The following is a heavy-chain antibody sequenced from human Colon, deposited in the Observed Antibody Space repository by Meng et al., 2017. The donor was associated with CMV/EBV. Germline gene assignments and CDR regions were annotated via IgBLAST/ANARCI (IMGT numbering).Heavy chain of an antibody. V-gene: IGHV3-21*01. CDR3: ARGHDFDY. CDR2: LSSSSSFI. CDR1: GFTFDTYS. Sequence: GEFRKISGAASGFTFDTYSMNWVRQAPGKGLEWVSSLSSSSSFIYYADSVKGRFTISRDNAKNSLYLQLDSLRAEDTAVYYCARGHDFDYWGQGTLVTVSS. J-gene: IGHJ4*02.